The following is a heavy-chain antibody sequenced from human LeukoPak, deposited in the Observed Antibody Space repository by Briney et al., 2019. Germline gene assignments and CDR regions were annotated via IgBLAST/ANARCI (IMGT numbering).Heavy chain of an antibody. Sequence: SETLSLTCTVSGASISSGGYYWSWIRQPPGKGLEWIGYIYHSGSTYYNPSLKSRVPISVDRSKNQFSLKLSSVTAADTAVYYCARVGCSSSSCKGYWFDPWGQGTLVTVSS. D-gene: IGHD2-2*01. CDR3: ARVGCSSSSCKGYWFDP. V-gene: IGHV4-30-2*01. J-gene: IGHJ5*02. CDR2: IYHSGST. CDR1: GASISSGGYY.